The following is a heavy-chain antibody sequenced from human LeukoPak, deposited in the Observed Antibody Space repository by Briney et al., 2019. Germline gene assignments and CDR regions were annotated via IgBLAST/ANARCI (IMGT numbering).Heavy chain of an antibody. Sequence: ASVKVSCKSSGFTFTDHFMRWVRQAPGQGLEWMGWINGNSGATFYAQKFQDRVTVTRDTSISTMYMELNRLTSDDTAVYFCARDFNWGADYWGQGTLVAVSS. CDR3: ARDFNWGADY. V-gene: IGHV1-2*02. J-gene: IGHJ4*02. CDR2: INGNSGAT. CDR1: GFTFTDHF. D-gene: IGHD7-27*01.